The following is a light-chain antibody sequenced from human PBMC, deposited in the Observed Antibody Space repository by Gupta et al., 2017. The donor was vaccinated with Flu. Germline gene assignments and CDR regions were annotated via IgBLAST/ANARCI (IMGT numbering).Light chain of an antibody. CDR2: EVN. V-gene: IGLV2-14*03. J-gene: IGLJ2*01. Sequence: QSITISWTGINSDVGAYTYGSGYQQHPGKDPKLIIFEVNNRPAGVSTRFSGSQSGNTASLTISGLQAEDDAHYYCSSYTGSRTLFGGGTQLTVL. CDR1: NSDVGAYTY. CDR3: SSYTGSRTL.